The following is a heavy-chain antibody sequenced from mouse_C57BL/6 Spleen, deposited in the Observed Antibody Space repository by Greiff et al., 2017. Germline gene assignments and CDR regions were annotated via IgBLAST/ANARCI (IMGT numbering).Heavy chain of an antibody. D-gene: IGHD1-1*01. J-gene: IGHJ2*01. V-gene: IGHV1-76*01. CDR1: GYTFTDYY. CDR2: IYPGSGNT. Sequence: VQRVESGAELVRPGASVKLSCKASGYTFTDYYLNWVKQRPGQGLEWIARIYPGSGNTYYNEKFKGKATLTAEKSSSTAYMQLSSLTSEDSAVYFCASGDGSSYFDYWGQGTTLTVSS. CDR3: ASGDGSSYFDY.